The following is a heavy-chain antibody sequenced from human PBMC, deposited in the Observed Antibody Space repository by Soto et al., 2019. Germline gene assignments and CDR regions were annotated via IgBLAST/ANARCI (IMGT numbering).Heavy chain of an antibody. CDR1: GDSVSSHSAA. CDR2: TYYRSRWYN. Sequence: SQTLSLTCAISGDSVSSHSAAWNWFWLSPSRGLEWLARTYYRSRWYNDYAVSVRSRITVNPDTSKNQFSLQLTSVTPEDTAVYYCAGTTSHQWYYMDVWGKGTTVTVSS. J-gene: IGHJ6*03. D-gene: IGHD1-7*01. V-gene: IGHV6-1*01. CDR3: AGTTSHQWYYMDV.